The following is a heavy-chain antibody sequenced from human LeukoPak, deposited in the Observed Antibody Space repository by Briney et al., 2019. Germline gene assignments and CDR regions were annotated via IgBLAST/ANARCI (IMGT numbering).Heavy chain of an antibody. D-gene: IGHD3-9*01. Sequence: ASVKVSCKASGYTFTSYGISWVRQAPGQGLEWMGWISSYNGNTNYAQKLQGRATMTTDTSTSTAYMEPRSLRSDDTAVYYCARGSFPSDDILTGPFDNWGQGTLVTVSS. J-gene: IGHJ4*02. CDR1: GYTFTSYG. V-gene: IGHV1-18*01. CDR3: ARGSFPSDDILTGPFDN. CDR2: ISSYNGNT.